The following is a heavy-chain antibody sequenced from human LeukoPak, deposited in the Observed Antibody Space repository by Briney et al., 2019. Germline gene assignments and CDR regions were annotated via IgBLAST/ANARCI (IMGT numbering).Heavy chain of an antibody. V-gene: IGHV3-23*01. CDR3: ANAYYYDNQDVFDI. Sequence: PGGTLRLSCAASGFTFSSYGMSWVRQAPWKGLEWVSDISGSGGRTYYADSVKGRFTISRDPSKNTMDLQMNSRRAEDTAVYYCANAYYYDNQDVFDIWGQGTTVTVSS. CDR2: ISGSGGRT. D-gene: IGHD3-22*01. J-gene: IGHJ3*02. CDR1: GFTFSSYG.